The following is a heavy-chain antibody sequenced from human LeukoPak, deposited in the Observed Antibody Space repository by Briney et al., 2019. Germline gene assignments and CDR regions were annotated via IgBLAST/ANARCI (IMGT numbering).Heavy chain of an antibody. CDR1: RCSISSNDW. Sequence: SDTLSLTCAVSRCSISSNDWWGWIRQPPGKGLEWIGYIYYSGSTYYNPSLKSRVTMSVDTSKSQFSLKLSSVTAVDTAVYYCARRYAYGDFFDYWGQGTLVTVSS. CDR2: IYYSGST. D-gene: IGHD4-17*01. CDR3: ARRYAYGDFFDY. V-gene: IGHV4-28*01. J-gene: IGHJ4*02.